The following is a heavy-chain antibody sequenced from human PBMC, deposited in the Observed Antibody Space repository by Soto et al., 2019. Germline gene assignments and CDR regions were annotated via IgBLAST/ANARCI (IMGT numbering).Heavy chain of an antibody. Sequence: QVQLQESGPGLVKPSETLSLTCTVSGGSISSYYWSWIRQPPGKGLEWIGYIYYSGSTNYNPSLTSRVXXSXDKXKNQFSLKLSSVTAADTAVYYCARTVTAAGNAFDIWGQGTMVTVSS. V-gene: IGHV4-59*08. CDR3: ARTVTAAGNAFDI. J-gene: IGHJ3*02. D-gene: IGHD6-13*01. CDR2: IYYSGST. CDR1: GGSISSYY.